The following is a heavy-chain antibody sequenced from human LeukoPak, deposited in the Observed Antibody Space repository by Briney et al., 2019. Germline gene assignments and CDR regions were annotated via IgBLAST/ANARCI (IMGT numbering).Heavy chain of an antibody. CDR2: IWYDGSNK. CDR3: ARDLGSRAVAGD. V-gene: IGHV3-33*01. Sequence: GGSLRLSCAASGFTFSSYGMQWVRQAPGKGLEWVAVIWYDGSNKYYADSVKGRFTISRDNSKNTLYLQMNSLRAEDTAVYYCARDLGSRAVAGDWGQGTLVTVSS. CDR1: GFTFSSYG. J-gene: IGHJ4*02. D-gene: IGHD6-19*01.